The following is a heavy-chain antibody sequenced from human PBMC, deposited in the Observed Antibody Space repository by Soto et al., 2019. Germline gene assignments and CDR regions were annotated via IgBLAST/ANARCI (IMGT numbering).Heavy chain of an antibody. J-gene: IGHJ6*03. V-gene: IGHV3-23*01. Sequence: EVQLLESGGGLVQPGGSLRLSCAASGFTVSSYAMSWVRQAPGKGLEWVSVISGSGSTYSADSVKGRFTISRDSSKNTVYLQMNRLRAEDTAVYCAKALRFTFTTGYYMDVWGRGTTVTVSS. CDR3: AKALRFTFTTGYYMDV. CDR2: ISGSGST. D-gene: IGHD3-16*01. CDR1: GFTVSSYA.